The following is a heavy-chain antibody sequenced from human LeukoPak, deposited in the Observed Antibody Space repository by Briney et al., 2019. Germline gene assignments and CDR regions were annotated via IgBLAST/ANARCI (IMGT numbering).Heavy chain of an antibody. D-gene: IGHD6-19*01. CDR2: IYSGGST. J-gene: IGHJ4*02. CDR3: AGESYSSGYSNYFDY. Sequence: GGSLRLSRAVSGFTVSGNYMSWVRQAPGKGLEWVSLIYSGGSTYYADSVKGRFTISRDNSKNTLYLQMNSLRAEDTAVYYCAGESYSSGYSNYFDYWGQGTLVTVSS. V-gene: IGHV3-66*01. CDR1: GFTVSGNY.